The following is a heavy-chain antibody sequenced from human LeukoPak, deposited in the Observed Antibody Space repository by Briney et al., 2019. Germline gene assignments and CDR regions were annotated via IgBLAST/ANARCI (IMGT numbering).Heavy chain of an antibody. CDR3: ARSCSYGYYGFDY. V-gene: IGHV1-69*11. Sequence: GSSVTVSCLPSGGTFRSYAIIWLRQAPRHGLEWMGRIIPILCTANYPQQFQRRVTSTTDESTSTACMELSSLRSEDTAVYYCARSCSYGYYGFDYWGQGNLVTVSS. CDR1: GGTFRSYA. CDR2: IIPILCTA. D-gene: IGHD5-18*01. J-gene: IGHJ4*02.